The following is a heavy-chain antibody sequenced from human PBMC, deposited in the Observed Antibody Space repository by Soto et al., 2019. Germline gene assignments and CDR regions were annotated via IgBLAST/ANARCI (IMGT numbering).Heavy chain of an antibody. CDR1: GYTFFTYG. CDR3: ARKSSSSSWFDP. V-gene: IGHV1-18*01. J-gene: IGHJ5*02. Sequence: ASVKVSCKSSGYTFFTYGITWVRQAPGQGLEWMGWISTYDGNTDYAQKLQGRVTMTTDTSTRTAYMELRSLRSDDTAVYYCARKSSSSSWFDPWGQGTLVTVSS. CDR2: ISTYDGNT. D-gene: IGHD6-6*01.